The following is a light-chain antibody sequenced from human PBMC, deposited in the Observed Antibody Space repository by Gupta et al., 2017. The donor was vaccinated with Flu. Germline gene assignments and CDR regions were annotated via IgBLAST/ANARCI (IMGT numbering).Light chain of an antibody. CDR3: QQSYSNPLFT. CDR2: AAS. CDR1: HGISSY. J-gene: IGKJ3*01. V-gene: IGKV1-39*01. Sequence: DIQMTQSTYSMSASVGDRVTITCRARHGISSYLDWYKQKPGKAPKPLIYAASSCQSGVRTRLSGSREGKHVSLTISRRLRKDFATSYCQQSYSNPLFTFGHGTKVDIK.